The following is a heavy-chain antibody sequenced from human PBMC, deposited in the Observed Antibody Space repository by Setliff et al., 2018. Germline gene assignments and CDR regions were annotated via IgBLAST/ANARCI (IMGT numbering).Heavy chain of an antibody. Sequence: GVSVKVSCKASGGTFSSYAISWVRQAPGQGLEWMGRIIPIFGTANYAQKFQGRVTITADKSTSTAYMELSSLRSEDTAVYYCARGRHPPWSGYPYYYMDVWGKGTTVT. J-gene: IGHJ6*03. CDR3: ARGRHPPWSGYPYYYMDV. CDR2: IIPIFGTA. CDR1: GGTFSSYA. V-gene: IGHV1-69*06. D-gene: IGHD3-3*01.